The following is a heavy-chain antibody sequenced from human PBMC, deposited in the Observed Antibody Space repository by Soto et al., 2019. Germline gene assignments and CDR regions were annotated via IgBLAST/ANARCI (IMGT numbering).Heavy chain of an antibody. CDR3: ARGRGPGYCSSTSCRHDAFDI. V-gene: IGHV5-51*01. D-gene: IGHD2-2*01. Sequence: GESLKISCKGSGYSFTSCWIGWVRQMPGKGLEWMGIIYPGDSDTRYSPSFQGQVTISADKSISTAYLQWSSLKASDTAMYYCARGRGPGYCSSTSCRHDAFDIWGQGTMVTVSS. CDR1: GYSFTSCW. CDR2: IYPGDSDT. J-gene: IGHJ3*02.